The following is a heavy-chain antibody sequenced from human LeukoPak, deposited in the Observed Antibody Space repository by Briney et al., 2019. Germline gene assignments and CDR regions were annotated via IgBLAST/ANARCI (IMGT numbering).Heavy chain of an antibody. CDR3: ARGYCSGGSCYSYYYYSYMDV. Sequence: PSETLSLTCSVPGDSITIYYWTWIRQPPGKGLEWIGSISYSGSTYYNPSLKSRVTISVDTSKKQFSLKLSSVTAADTAVYYCARGYCSGGSCYSYYYYSYMDVWGKGTTVTVS. CDR1: GDSITIYY. J-gene: IGHJ6*03. D-gene: IGHD2-15*01. CDR2: ISYSGST. V-gene: IGHV4-59*12.